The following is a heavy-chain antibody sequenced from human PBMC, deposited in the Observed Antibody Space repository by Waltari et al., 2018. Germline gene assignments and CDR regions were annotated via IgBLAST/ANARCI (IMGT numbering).Heavy chain of an antibody. CDR1: GGSVSSGSYY. V-gene: IGHV4-61*01. Sequence: QVQLQEPGPGLVKPSQTLSLTCSVSGGSVSSGSYYWSWFRQPPGKGLEWIGYSYYSGSTSCNPSLKSRVTISVDTSKNQFSLKLSAVTAADTAVYDCAGDYLGWYFDLWGRGTLVTVSS. CDR3: AGDYLGWYFDL. J-gene: IGHJ2*01. CDR2: SYYSGST. D-gene: IGHD7-27*01.